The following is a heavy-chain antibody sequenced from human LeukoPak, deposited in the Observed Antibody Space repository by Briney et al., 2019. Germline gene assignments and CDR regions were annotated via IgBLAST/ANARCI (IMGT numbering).Heavy chain of an antibody. D-gene: IGHD5-18*01. V-gene: IGHV4-31*03. CDR3: ARMKVDTAMEVWWFDP. CDR2: IYYSGST. CDR1: GGSISSGDYY. J-gene: IGHJ5*02. Sequence: SETLSLTCTVSGGSISSGDYYWSWIRQHPGKGLEWIGYIYYSGSTYYNPSLKSRVTISVDTSKNQFSLKLSSVTAADTAVYYCARMKVDTAMEVWWFDPWGQGTLVTVSS.